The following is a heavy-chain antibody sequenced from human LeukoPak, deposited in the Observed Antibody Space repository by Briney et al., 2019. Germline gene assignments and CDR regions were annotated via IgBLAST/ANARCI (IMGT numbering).Heavy chain of an antibody. CDR1: GGSISSGGYY. CDR2: IYYSGST. V-gene: IGHV4-31*03. CDR3: ASLYYFDSSGYYYGKADI. D-gene: IGHD3-22*01. J-gene: IGHJ3*02. Sequence: PSETLSLTCTVSGGSISSGGYYWSWIRQFPGKGLECIGFIYYSGSTFYNPSLKSRVTISIDTSKNQFSLKLSSVTAADTAVYYCASLYYFDSSGYYYGKADIWGQGTMVTVSS.